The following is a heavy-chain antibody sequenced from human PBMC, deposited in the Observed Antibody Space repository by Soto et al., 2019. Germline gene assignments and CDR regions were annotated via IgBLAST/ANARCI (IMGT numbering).Heavy chain of an antibody. CDR3: ARVSAGIYFEY. V-gene: IGHV3-21*01. J-gene: IGHJ4*02. D-gene: IGHD3-10*01. CDR1: GFTFSGYS. CDR2: ISSTSIYI. Sequence: EVQLVESGGGLVKPGGSLRLSCAASGFTFSGYSLNWVRQAPGKGLEWVSSISSTSIYIYYADSVKGRFTISRDNAKNSLYLQMNRLRAEDTAVYYCARVSAGIYFEYWGQGTPVTVSS.